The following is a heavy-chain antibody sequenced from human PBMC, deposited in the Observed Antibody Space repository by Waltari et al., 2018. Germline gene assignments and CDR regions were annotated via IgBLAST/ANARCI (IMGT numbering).Heavy chain of an antibody. CDR2: IYPGNSNT. CDR3: ARESSPTAYGFNV. V-gene: IGHV5-51*01. D-gene: IGHD6-6*01. CDR1: GYSFTNYW. Sequence: EVQLVQSGAEVNKPGESLKISCWGSGYSFTNYWIGWVRQMPGKGLEWMAIIYPGNSNTRYSPSLQGRVTISADKSNSTAYLQWNSLQASDTGKYYCARESSPTAYGFNVWGQGTTVIVSS. J-gene: IGHJ6*02.